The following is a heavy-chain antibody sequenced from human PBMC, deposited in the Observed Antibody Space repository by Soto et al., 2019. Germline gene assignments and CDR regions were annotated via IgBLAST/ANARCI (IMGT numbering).Heavy chain of an antibody. CDR2: ISWNSGGI. CDR1: GFSFDDYA. Sequence: GGSLRLSCAASGFSFDDYAMHWVRQAPGKGLEWVSGISWNSGGIGYADSVKGRFTISRDNAKNSLHLQMNSLRAEDTALYYCARQHRDILTGLRWNGMDVWGQGTTVTVSS. J-gene: IGHJ6*02. V-gene: IGHV3-9*01. CDR3: ARQHRDILTGLRWNGMDV. D-gene: IGHD3-9*01.